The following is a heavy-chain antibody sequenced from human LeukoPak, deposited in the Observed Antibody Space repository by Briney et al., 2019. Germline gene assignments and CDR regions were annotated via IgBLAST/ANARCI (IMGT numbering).Heavy chain of an antibody. CDR2: IYHSGST. D-gene: IGHD3-22*01. Sequence: SETLSLTCAVSGGSISSSTWWSWVRQPPGKGLEWIGEIYHSGSTNYNPSLKSRVTISIDKSKSQFSLKLSSVTAADTAVYYCARAYYDSSGYYFPLSAFDIWGQGTMVTVSS. CDR1: GGSISSSTW. J-gene: IGHJ3*02. V-gene: IGHV4-4*02. CDR3: ARAYYDSSGYYFPLSAFDI.